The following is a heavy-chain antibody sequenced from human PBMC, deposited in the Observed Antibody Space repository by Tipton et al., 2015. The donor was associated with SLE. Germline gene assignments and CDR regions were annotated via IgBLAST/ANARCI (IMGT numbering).Heavy chain of an antibody. D-gene: IGHD4-17*01. J-gene: IGHJ4*02. CDR3: AKDRSPDYGDYVAFDY. CDR2: ISYDGTNK. Sequence: SLRLSCAASGFTFSTYGMHWVRQAPDKGLEWVAVISYDGTNKYYADSVKGRFTISRDNSKNTLYLQMNSLRAEDTAVYYCAKDRSPDYGDYVAFDYWGQGTLVTVSS. V-gene: IGHV3-30*18. CDR1: GFTFSTYG.